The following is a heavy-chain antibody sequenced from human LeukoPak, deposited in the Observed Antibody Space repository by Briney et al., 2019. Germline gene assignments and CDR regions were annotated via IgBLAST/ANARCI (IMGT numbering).Heavy chain of an antibody. CDR2: IIPIFGTA. V-gene: IGHV1-69*13. D-gene: IGHD3-9*01. J-gene: IGHJ4*02. Sequence: SVKVSCKASGGTFSSYAISWVRQAPGQGLEWMGGIIPIFGTANYAQKFQGRVTITADESTSTAYMELRSLRSEDTAVYYCARDRTLYYDILTGSYFDYWGQGTLVTVSS. CDR3: ARDRTLYYDILTGSYFDY. CDR1: GGTFSSYA.